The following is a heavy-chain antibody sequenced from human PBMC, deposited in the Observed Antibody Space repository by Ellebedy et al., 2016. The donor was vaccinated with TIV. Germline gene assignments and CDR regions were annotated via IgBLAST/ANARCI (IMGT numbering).Heavy chain of an antibody. CDR3: AKGDY. CDR1: GFTFSSYG. J-gene: IGHJ4*02. CDR2: IKYDGTKK. V-gene: IGHV3-30*02. Sequence: GGSLRLSCAASGFTFSSYGIHGVRQAPGKGLEWVAFIKYDGTKKYHADAVRGRFTISRDDSKNTAYLQMNRLRVEDTAVYYCAKGDYWGQGTPVTVSS.